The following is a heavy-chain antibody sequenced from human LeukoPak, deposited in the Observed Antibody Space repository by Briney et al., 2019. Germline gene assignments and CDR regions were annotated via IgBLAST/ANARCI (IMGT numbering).Heavy chain of an antibody. CDR2: ISAYNGNT. V-gene: IGHV1-18*01. CDR3: AREVQAVSGYYPGD. J-gene: IGHJ4*02. Sequence: GASVKVSCKASGGTFSSYAISWVRQAPGQGLECMGWISAYNGNTNYAQKLQGRVTMTTDTSTSTAYMELSSLRSEDTAVYYCAREVQAVSGYYPGDWGQGTLVTVSS. D-gene: IGHD3-22*01. CDR1: GGTFSSYA.